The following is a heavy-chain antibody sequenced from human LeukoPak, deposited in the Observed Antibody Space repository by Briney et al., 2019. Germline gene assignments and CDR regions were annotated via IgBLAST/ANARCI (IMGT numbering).Heavy chain of an antibody. D-gene: IGHD5-12*01. CDR1: GVTIKANSDY. CDR3: ARDDRSGYEDL. V-gene: IGHV4-39*07. J-gene: IGHJ5*02. Sequence: SETLSLTCNVSGVTIKANSDYWGWLRQPPGKGLEWIGSIYHVGGTYYNPSLKSRVTISIDTSKNQFSLRLTSVTAADTAIYYCARDDRSGYEDLWGPGTLVAVSS. CDR2: IYHVGGT.